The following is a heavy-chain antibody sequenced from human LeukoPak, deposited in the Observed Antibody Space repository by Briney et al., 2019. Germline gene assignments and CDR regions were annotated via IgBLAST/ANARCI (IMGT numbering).Heavy chain of an antibody. CDR3: AKDRSWASGYNHPGY. V-gene: IGHV3-30*02. J-gene: IGHJ4*02. CDR1: GFTFSSYG. CDR2: IRYDGGNK. Sequence: GGSLRLSCAASGFTFSSYGMHWVRQAPGKGLEWVAFIRYDGGNKYYADSVKGRFTISRDNSKNTLYLQMNSLRAEDTAVYYCAKDRSWASGYNHPGYWGQGTLVTVSS. D-gene: IGHD5-12*01.